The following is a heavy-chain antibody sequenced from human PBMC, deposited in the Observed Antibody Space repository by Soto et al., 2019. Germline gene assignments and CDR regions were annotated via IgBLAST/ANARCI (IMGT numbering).Heavy chain of an antibody. D-gene: IGHD6-13*01. J-gene: IGHJ5*01. CDR2: ILWNSGVT. CDR3: VTDVLRAAGTMDS. V-gene: IGHV3-9*01. Sequence: EVQLVESGGGLVQPGRSLRLSCVASGFIFENCAMHWVRQAPGQGLEWISTILWNSGVTKYADSVKGRFIISRDNDQNSLFLQMNSLRPEDTALYYCVTDVLRAAGTMDSWGQGTLVTVSS. CDR1: GFIFENCA.